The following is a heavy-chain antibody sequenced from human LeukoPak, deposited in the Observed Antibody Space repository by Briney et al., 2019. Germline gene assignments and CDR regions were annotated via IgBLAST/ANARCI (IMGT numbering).Heavy chain of an antibody. J-gene: IGHJ6*02. D-gene: IGHD3-22*01. CDR3: ARDPTGYDSSGYYYFLNGMDV. CDR1: GFTVSSNY. Sequence: GGSLRLSCAASGFTVSSNYMSWVRQAPGKGLEWVSVIYSGGSTYYADSVKGRFTISRDNSKNTLYLQMNSLRAEDTAVYYCARDPTGYDSSGYYYFLNGMDVWGQGTTVTVSS. V-gene: IGHV3-53*01. CDR2: IYSGGST.